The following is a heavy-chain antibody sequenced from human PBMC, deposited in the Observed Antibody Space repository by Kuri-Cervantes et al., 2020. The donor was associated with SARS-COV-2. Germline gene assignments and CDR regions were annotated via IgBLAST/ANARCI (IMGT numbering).Heavy chain of an antibody. D-gene: IGHD3-22*01. J-gene: IGHJ4*02. CDR2: ISYDGSNK. CDR3: ARSPRDYYDSSGYLQTQYYFDY. V-gene: IGHV3-30*04. Sequence: SLKISCAASGFTFSSYAMHWVRQAPGKGLEWVAVISYDGSNKYYADSVKGRFTISRDNSKNTLYLQMNSLRAEDTAVYYCARSPRDYYDSSGYLQTQYYFDYWGQGNLVNVAS. CDR1: GFTFSSYA.